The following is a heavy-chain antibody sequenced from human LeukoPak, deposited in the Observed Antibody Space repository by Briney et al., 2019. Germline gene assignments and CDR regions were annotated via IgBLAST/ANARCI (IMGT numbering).Heavy chain of an antibody. CDR3: ATGGPSSYLPLGH. D-gene: IGHD5-18*01. V-gene: IGHV1-69*04. J-gene: IGHJ4*02. CDR1: GGTFSSYA. CDR2: IYPRDGST. Sequence: GASVKVSCKASGGTFSSYAISWVRQAPGQGLEWMGMIYPRDGSTSYAQKFQGRVTMTEDTSTDTAYMELSSLRSEDTAVYYCATGGPSSYLPLGHWGQGTLVTVSS.